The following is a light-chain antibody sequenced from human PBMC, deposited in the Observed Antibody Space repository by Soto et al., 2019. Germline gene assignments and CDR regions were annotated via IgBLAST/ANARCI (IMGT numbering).Light chain of an antibody. V-gene: IGLV2-14*03. Sequence: QSALTQPASVSGSPGQSITISCTGTSSDIGGYSYVSWYQHHPGKAPKMMIYDVTSRPSWISNRFSGSKSGNTASLTISGLQAEDEADYYCSSYTSRSTYVVFGGGTKLTVL. J-gene: IGLJ2*01. CDR1: SSDIGGYSY. CDR2: DVT. CDR3: SSYTSRSTYVV.